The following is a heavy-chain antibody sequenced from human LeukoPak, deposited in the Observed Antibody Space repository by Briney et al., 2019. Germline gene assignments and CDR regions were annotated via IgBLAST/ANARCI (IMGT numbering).Heavy chain of an antibody. J-gene: IGHJ4*02. Sequence: SETLSLTCTVSGGSVSRYYWSWIRQPPGEGLEWIGYIYYSGSIAYNPSLKSRVTISIDTSKNHFSLKLSSVTAADTAVYYCARDGAVAGTFDYWGQGTLVTVSS. CDR2: IYYSGSI. D-gene: IGHD6-19*01. CDR3: ARDGAVAGTFDY. V-gene: IGHV4-59*02. CDR1: GGSVSRYY.